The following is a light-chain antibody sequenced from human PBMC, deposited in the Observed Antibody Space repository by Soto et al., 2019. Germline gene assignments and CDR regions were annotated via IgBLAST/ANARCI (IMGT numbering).Light chain of an antibody. CDR1: QSVSSN. CDR3: QQYNNWPRIT. J-gene: IGKJ5*01. Sequence: EIVLTQSPATLSLSPGERPTISCRASQSVSSNLAWYQQKPGQAPRLLIYGASTRATGIPARFSGSGSGTEFTLTISSLQSEDFAVYYCQQYNNWPRITFGQGTRLEI. CDR2: GAS. V-gene: IGKV3-15*01.